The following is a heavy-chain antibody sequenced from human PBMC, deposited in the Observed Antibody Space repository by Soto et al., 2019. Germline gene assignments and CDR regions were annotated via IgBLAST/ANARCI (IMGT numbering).Heavy chain of an antibody. CDR3: ARAVYRGYSYGPYYYSGMDV. CDR2: IGTAGDT. J-gene: IGHJ6*02. D-gene: IGHD5-18*01. V-gene: IGHV3-13*01. Sequence: GGSLRLSCAASGFTFSSYDMHWVRQATGKGLEWVSAIGTAGDTYYPGSVKGRFTISRENAKNSLYLQMNSLRAGDTAVYYCARAVYRGYSYGPYYYSGMDVWGQGTTVTVSS. CDR1: GFTFSSYD.